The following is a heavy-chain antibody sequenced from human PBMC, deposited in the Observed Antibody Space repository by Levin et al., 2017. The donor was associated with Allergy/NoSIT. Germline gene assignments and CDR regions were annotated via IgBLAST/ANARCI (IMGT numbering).Heavy chain of an antibody. J-gene: IGHJ4*02. CDR3: ASRGSFDH. D-gene: IGHD3-10*01. CDR1: GLSFSDYG. CDR2: ITSDGSNK. Sequence: GESLKISCAASGLSFSDYGMHWVRQAPDSGLEWVALITSDGSNKFYADSVKGRFIISRDNSRTILYLQLNSLRPEDTAVYYCASRGSFDHWGQGTLVTVSS. V-gene: IGHV3-30*03.